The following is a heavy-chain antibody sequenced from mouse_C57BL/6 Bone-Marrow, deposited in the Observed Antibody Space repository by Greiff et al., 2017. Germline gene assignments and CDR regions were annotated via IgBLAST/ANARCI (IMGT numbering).Heavy chain of an antibody. V-gene: IGHV14-4*01. Sequence: EVKLVESGAELVRPGASVKLSCTASGFNIKDDYMHWVKQRPEQGLEWIGWIDPENGDTEYASKFQGKATITADTSSNTAYLQLSSLTSEDTAVYYCTYYGSRYFDVWGTGTTVTVSS. J-gene: IGHJ1*03. CDR3: TYYGSRYFDV. D-gene: IGHD1-1*01. CDR1: GFNIKDDY. CDR2: IDPENGDT.